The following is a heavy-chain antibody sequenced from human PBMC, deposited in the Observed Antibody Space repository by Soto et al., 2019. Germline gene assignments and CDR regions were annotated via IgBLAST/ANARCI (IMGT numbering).Heavy chain of an antibody. CDR2: ISYDGSNK. J-gene: IGHJ6*02. D-gene: IGHD2-21*02. Sequence: PGGSRRLSCAASGFTFSSYGRHWVRQAPGKGLEWVAVISYDGSNKYYADSVKGRFTISRDNSKNTLYLQMNSLRAEDTAVYYCAKEAHCGGDCHPSHDYYYYGMDVWGQGTTVTVSS. V-gene: IGHV3-30*18. CDR1: GFTFSSYG. CDR3: AKEAHCGGDCHPSHDYYYYGMDV.